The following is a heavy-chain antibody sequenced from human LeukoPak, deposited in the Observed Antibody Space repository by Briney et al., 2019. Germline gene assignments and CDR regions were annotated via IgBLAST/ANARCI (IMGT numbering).Heavy chain of an antibody. D-gene: IGHD5-18*01. V-gene: IGHV4-39*01. Sequence: SETLSLTCTVSGGSISSSDYYWGWIRQSPGKGLEWLGSVYYTGSTFHNPSLKSRLTTSVDVSKNQFSLKLSSVTAADTAVYYCARVHPDTAMVWGQGTLVTVSS. CDR2: VYYTGST. J-gene: IGHJ4*02. CDR1: GGSISSSDYY. CDR3: ARVHPDTAMV.